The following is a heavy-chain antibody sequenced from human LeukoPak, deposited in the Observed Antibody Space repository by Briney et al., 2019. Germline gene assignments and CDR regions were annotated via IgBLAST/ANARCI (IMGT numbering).Heavy chain of an antibody. CDR2: ISSSSSYI. Sequence: PGGSLRLSCAASGFTFSSYSMNWVRQAPGKGLEWVSSISSSSSYIYYADSVKGRFTISRDNAKNSLYLQMNSLRAEDTAVYYCARVGIWFGTNYYYYGMDVWGQGTTVTVSS. J-gene: IGHJ6*02. CDR3: ARVGIWFGTNYYYYGMDV. D-gene: IGHD3-10*01. CDR1: GFTFSSYS. V-gene: IGHV3-21*01.